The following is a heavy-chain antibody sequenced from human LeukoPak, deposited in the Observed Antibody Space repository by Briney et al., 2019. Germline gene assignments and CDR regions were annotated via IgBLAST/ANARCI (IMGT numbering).Heavy chain of an antibody. D-gene: IGHD6-19*01. V-gene: IGHV4-34*01. CDR1: GGSFSGYY. CDR2: INHSGST. J-gene: IGHJ5*02. Sequence: PSETLSLTCAVSGGSFSGYYWSWIRQPPGKGLEWIGEINHSGSTNYNPSHKSRVTISVDTSKNQFSLKLSSVTAADTAVYYCARGMAVAGTGGWFDPWGQGTLVTVSS. CDR3: ARGMAVAGTGGWFDP.